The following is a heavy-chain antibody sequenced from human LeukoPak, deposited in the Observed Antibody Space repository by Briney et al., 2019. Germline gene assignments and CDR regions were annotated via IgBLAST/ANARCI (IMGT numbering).Heavy chain of an antibody. D-gene: IGHD2-2*01. V-gene: IGHV4-59*01. Sequence: SETLSLTCTVSGGSMSGYYWSWIRQSPGQGLEWIGYIYYSGSTNYNPSLKSRVTISVDMSKNQFSLKLSSVTAADTAVYYCAREGVPAALDYWGQGTLVTLSS. CDR2: IYYSGST. J-gene: IGHJ4*02. CDR1: GGSMSGYY. CDR3: AREGVPAALDY.